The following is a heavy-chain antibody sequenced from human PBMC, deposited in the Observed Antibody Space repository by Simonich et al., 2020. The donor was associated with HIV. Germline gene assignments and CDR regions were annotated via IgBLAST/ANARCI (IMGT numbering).Heavy chain of an antibody. J-gene: IGHJ4*02. CDR1: PPTCEYYA. Sequence: EVQLVESGGGLVQPGRSLRLSCAASPPTCEYYAWHWVRQAPGKGLDWVSGIIGNSGSIGYADSVKGQFTISRDNAMNSLYLQMNSLRAEDMALYYCAKDRYSSSSGSFDYWGQGTLVTVSS. V-gene: IGHV3-9*03. D-gene: IGHD6-6*01. CDR3: AKDRYSSSSGSFDY. CDR2: IIGNSGSI.